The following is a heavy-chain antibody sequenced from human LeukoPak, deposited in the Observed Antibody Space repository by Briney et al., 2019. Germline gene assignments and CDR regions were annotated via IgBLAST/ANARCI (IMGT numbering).Heavy chain of an antibody. D-gene: IGHD2-2*01. V-gene: IGHV3-11*01. J-gene: IGHJ4*02. CDR3: AREGYCSSTSCYQIDY. CDR2: ISSSGSTI. CDR1: GFTFSDYY. Sequence: GGSLRLSCAASGFTFSDYYMSWIRQAPGKGLEWVSYISSSGSTIYYADSVKGRFTTSRDNAKNSLYLQMNSLRAEDTAVYYCAREGYCSSTSCYQIDYWGQGTLVTVSS.